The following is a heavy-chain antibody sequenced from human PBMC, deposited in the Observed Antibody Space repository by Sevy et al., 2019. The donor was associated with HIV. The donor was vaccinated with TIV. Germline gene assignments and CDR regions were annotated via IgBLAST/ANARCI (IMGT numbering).Heavy chain of an antibody. Sequence: ASVKVSCKASGYTFTGYYMHWVRQAPGQGLEWMGWINPNSGGTNYAQKFQGRVTMTRDTSISTAYMELSRLRSDDTAVYYCARDLYCSSTSCYMAAYSDYWGQGTLVTVSS. D-gene: IGHD2-2*02. V-gene: IGHV1-2*02. CDR1: GYTFTGYY. CDR2: INPNSGGT. J-gene: IGHJ4*02. CDR3: ARDLYCSSTSCYMAAYSDY.